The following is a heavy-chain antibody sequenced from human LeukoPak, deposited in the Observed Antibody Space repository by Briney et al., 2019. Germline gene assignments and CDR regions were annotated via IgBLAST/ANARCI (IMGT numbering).Heavy chain of an antibody. CDR2: IYYSGST. V-gene: IGHV4-31*03. CDR3: ARSGNYGGAY. Sequence: PSETLSLTCNVSGGSISSINYYWSWIRQHPGKGLEWIAYIYYSGSTSYNPSLKSRVTISVDTSKNQFSLKLSPVTAADTAVYYCARSGNYGGAYWGPGTLVTVSS. J-gene: IGHJ4*02. CDR1: GGSISSINYY. D-gene: IGHD4-17*01.